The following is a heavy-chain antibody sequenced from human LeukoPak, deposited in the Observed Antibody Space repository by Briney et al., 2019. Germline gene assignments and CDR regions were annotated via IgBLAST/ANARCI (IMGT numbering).Heavy chain of an antibody. J-gene: IGHJ5*02. D-gene: IGHD6-25*01. CDR2: IYYSGST. V-gene: IGHV4-59*01. CDR3: AREAGVAATNWFDP. CDR1: GGSISSYY. Sequence: PSETLSLTCTVSGGSISSYYWSWIRQPPGKGLECIGYIYYSGSTNYNPSLKSRVTISVDTSKNQFSLKLSSVTAADTAVYYCAREAGVAATNWFDPWGQGTLVTVSS.